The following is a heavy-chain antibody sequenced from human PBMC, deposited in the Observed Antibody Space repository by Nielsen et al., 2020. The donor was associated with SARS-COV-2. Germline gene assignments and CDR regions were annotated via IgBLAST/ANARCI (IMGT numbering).Heavy chain of an antibody. CDR1: GGSISSSSYY. CDR2: IYYSGST. CDR3: ARGRVAVGFNYYYYGMDV. V-gene: IGHV4-39*07. D-gene: IGHD6-19*01. J-gene: IGHJ6*02. Sequence: SETLSLTCTVSGGSISSSSYYWGWIRQPPGKGLEWIGSIYYSGSTYYNPSLKSRVTISVDTSKNQFSLKLSSVTAADTAVYYCARGRVAVGFNYYYYGMDVWGQGTTVTVSS.